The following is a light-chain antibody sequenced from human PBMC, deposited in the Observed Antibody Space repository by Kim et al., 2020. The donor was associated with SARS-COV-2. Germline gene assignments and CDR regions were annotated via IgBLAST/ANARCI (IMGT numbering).Light chain of an antibody. J-gene: IGLJ2*01. CDR1: RFGSKY. Sequence: LVPGQTATNNRSGDRFGSKYVASYQKKPGQSPLLVIHEDNNRPSGVPARFIGSNSGTAATLTLSGHQAMDEAEYYCQAWDNSAAVFGGGTQLTVL. V-gene: IGLV3-1*01. CDR2: EDN. CDR3: QAWDNSAAV.